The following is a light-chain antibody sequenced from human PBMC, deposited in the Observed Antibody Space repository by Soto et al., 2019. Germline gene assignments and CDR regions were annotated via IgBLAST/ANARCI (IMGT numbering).Light chain of an antibody. J-gene: IGKJ1*01. CDR1: QSISTW. V-gene: IGKV1-5*01. Sequence: DIQMTQSPSTLSASVGDRVTITCRASQSISTWLAWYQQKPGRAPKLLIYDASSLESGVPSRFSGSGSGTEFTLTISSLQPEDFATYYCQQYNGFSWTFGQGTKVDI. CDR3: QQYNGFSWT. CDR2: DAS.